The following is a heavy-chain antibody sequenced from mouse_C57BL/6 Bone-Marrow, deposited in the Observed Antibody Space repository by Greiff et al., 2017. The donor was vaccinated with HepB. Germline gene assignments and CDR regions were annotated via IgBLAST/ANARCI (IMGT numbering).Heavy chain of an antibody. V-gene: IGHV5-6*01. CDR2: ISSGGSYT. Sequence: EVMLVESGGDLVKPGGSLKLSCAASGFTFSSYGMSWVRQTPDKRLEWVATISSGGSYTYYPDSVKGRFTISRDNAKNTLYLQMSSLKSEDTAMYYCARPNGNWGMDYWGQGTSVTVSS. CDR3: ARPNGNWGMDY. CDR1: GFTFSSYG. J-gene: IGHJ4*01. D-gene: IGHD2-1*01.